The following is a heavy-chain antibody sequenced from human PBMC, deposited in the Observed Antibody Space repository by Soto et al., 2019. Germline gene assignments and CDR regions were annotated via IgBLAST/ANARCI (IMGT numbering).Heavy chain of an antibody. J-gene: IGHJ6*02. CDR3: ARHAYDFWSGXPNPRYYYGMXV. D-gene: IGHD3-3*01. Sequence: GESLKISCKGSGYSFTSYWIGWVRQMPGKGLEWMRIIYPGDSNTRYSPSLQGQVTISVDKSISTAYLQWSSLKATDTAMYYCARHAYDFWSGXPNPRYYYGMXVWGQGTTVXVSS. CDR1: GYSFTSYW. CDR2: IYPGDSNT. V-gene: IGHV5-51*01.